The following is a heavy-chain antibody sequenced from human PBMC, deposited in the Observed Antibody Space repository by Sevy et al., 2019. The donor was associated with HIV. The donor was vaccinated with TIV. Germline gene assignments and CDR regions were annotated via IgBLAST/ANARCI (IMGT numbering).Heavy chain of an antibody. CDR1: GFTFSSYA. CDR3: TKDGNTMVRGVINDAFDI. V-gene: IGHV3-23*01. D-gene: IGHD3-10*01. J-gene: IGHJ3*02. CDR2: ISGSGAST. Sequence: GGSLRLSCAASGFTFSSYAMSWVRQAPGKGLEWVSAISGSGASTYYGGSVKGRFTISRENSKNTLYLKMNGLRAEDTAVYYCTKDGNTMVRGVINDAFDIWGQGTMVTVSS.